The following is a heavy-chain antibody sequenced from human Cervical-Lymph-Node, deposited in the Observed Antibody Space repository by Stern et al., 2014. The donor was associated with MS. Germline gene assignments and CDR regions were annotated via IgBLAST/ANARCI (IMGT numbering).Heavy chain of an antibody. CDR1: GYIFTGYY. CDR2: INPNTGGT. V-gene: IGHV1-2*02. D-gene: IGHD3-3*01. J-gene: IGHJ6*02. Sequence: VQLVESGAEVKKPGASVKVSCKTSGYIFTGYYIHWVRQAPGQGLEWMAWINPNTGGTKDAQKLQARVTMSRATSISTAYVELSSLTSDDTAVYYCARDQRGITIFGVVTDYYYLGMDVWGQGTTVTVSS. CDR3: ARDQRGITIFGVVTDYYYLGMDV.